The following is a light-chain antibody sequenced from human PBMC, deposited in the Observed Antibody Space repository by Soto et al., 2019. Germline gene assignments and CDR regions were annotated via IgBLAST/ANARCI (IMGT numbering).Light chain of an antibody. CDR1: QSISNC. CDR3: QQRSNWPLT. V-gene: IGKV3-11*01. CDR2: DAS. Sequence: EIVLTQSPATLSLSPGERATLSCRASQSISNCLAWYQQKPGQAPRLLIYDASNRATGIPARFSGSGSGTDFTLIISSLEPEDFAVYYCQQRSNWPLTFGGGTKVEIK. J-gene: IGKJ4*01.